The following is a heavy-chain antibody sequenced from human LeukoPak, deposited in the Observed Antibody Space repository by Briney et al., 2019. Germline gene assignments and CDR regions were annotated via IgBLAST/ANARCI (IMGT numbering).Heavy chain of an antibody. V-gene: IGHV4-39*07. Sequence: PSETLSLTCTVSGGSISSSSYYWGWIRQPPGKGLEWIGSIYYSGSTYYNPSLKSRVTISVDTSKNQFSLKLSSVTAADTAVYYCARVPSGCSGGSCYFSYWFDPWGQGTLVTVSS. CDR2: IYYSGST. J-gene: IGHJ5*02. CDR1: GGSISSSSYY. D-gene: IGHD2-15*01. CDR3: ARVPSGCSGGSCYFSYWFDP.